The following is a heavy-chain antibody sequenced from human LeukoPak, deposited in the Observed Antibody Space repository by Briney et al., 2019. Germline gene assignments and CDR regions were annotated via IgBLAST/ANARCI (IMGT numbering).Heavy chain of an antibody. CDR2: IYSGGST. CDR3: AARGSTYYYDSSGYPDY. CDR1: GFTVSSNY. J-gene: IGHJ4*02. Sequence: GGSLRLSCAASGFTVSSNYMSWVRQAPGKGLEWVSVIYSGGSTYYADSVKGRFTISRDNSKNTLYLQMNSLRAEDTAVYYCAARGSTYYYDSSGYPDYWGQGTLVTVSS. V-gene: IGHV3-53*01. D-gene: IGHD3-22*01.